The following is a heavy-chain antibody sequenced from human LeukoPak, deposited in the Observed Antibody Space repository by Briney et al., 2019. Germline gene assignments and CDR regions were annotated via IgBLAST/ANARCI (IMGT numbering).Heavy chain of an antibody. V-gene: IGHV4-38-2*02. Sequence: PSETLSLTCTVSGYSISSGYYWGWIRQPPGKGLEWIGSIYHSGSTYYNPSLKSRVTISVDTSKNQFSLKLSSVTAADTAVYYCARSRGQQLVTPWFDPWGQGTLVTVSS. CDR2: IYHSGST. J-gene: IGHJ5*02. CDR3: ARSRGQQLVTPWFDP. D-gene: IGHD6-13*01. CDR1: GYSISSGYY.